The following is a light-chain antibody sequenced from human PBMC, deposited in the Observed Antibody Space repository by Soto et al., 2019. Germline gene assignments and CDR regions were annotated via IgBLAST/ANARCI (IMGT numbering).Light chain of an antibody. J-gene: IGKJ5*01. Sequence: EIVLAQAPATLSSSPGEIATLSWSASQSVSNYLAWYQQKPGQAPRLLIYDASNRATGIPARFRGSGSGTDFTLTISSLEPEDFAVYYCQQRSNWPITFGQGTRLEIK. CDR1: QSVSNY. CDR3: QQRSNWPIT. V-gene: IGKV3-11*01. CDR2: DAS.